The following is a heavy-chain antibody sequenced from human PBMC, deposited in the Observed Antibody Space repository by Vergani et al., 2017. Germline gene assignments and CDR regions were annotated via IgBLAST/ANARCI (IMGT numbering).Heavy chain of an antibody. D-gene: IGHD3-3*01. CDR1: GYTFTSYD. CDR2: MNPNSGNT. V-gene: IGHV1-8*01. CDR3: ATFSIFGWGDWFDP. J-gene: IGHJ5*02. Sequence: VQLVESGAEVKKPGASVKVSCKASGYTFTSYDINWVRQATGQGLEWMGWMNPNSGNTGYAQKFQGRVTMTRNTSISTAYMELSSLRSEDTAVYYCATFSIFGWGDWFDPWGQGTLVTVSS.